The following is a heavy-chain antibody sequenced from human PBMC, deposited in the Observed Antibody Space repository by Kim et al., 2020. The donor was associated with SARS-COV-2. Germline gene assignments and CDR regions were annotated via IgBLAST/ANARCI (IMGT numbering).Heavy chain of an antibody. CDR1: GFTFDDYA. J-gene: IGHJ3*02. CDR3: AKGRRFLEWLNDACDI. V-gene: IGHV3-43*02. CDR2: ISGDGGST. D-gene: IGHD3-3*01. Sequence: GGSLRLSCAASGFTFDDYAMHWVRQAPGKGLEWVSLISGDGGSTYYADSVKGRFTISRDNSKNSLYLQMNSLRTEDTALYYCAKGRRFLEWLNDACDIWGQGTMVTVSS.